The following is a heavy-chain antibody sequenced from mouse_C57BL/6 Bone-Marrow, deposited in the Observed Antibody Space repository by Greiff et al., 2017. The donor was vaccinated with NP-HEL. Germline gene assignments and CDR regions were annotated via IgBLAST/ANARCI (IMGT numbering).Heavy chain of an antibody. CDR3: AREGITTVVATWYFDV. V-gene: IGHV1-9*01. CDR1: GYTFTGYR. J-gene: IGHJ1*03. CDR2: ILPGSGST. Sequence: QVQLKQSGAELMKPGASVKLSCKATGYTFTGYRIEWVKQRPGHGLEWIGEILPGSGSTNYNEKFKGKATFTADTSSNTAYMQLSSLTTEDSAIYYCAREGITTVVATWYFDVWGTGTTVTVSS. D-gene: IGHD1-1*01.